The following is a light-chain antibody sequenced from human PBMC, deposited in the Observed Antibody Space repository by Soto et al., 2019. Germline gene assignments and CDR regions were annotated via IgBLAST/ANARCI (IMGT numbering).Light chain of an antibody. J-gene: IGLJ1*01. CDR3: AAWDDSLSGYV. V-gene: IGLV1-47*01. CDR1: SSNIGINY. CDR2: RNN. Sequence: QSVLTQPPSASGTPGQRVTISCSGSSSNIGINYVYWYQQLPGTAPKLLIYRNNQRPSGVPDRFSGSKSGTSASLAISGLRSEDEAYYYCAAWDDSLSGYVFGTGTKLTVL.